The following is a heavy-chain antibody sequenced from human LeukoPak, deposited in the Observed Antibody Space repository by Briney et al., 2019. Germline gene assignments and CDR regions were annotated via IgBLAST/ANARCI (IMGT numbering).Heavy chain of an antibody. Sequence: PGGSLRLSCAASGFTFSSYGMHWVRQAPGKGLEWAAVISYDGSNKYYADSVKGRFTNSRDNSKHTLYLQMNSLRAEDTAVYYCAKDQVTMVRGAILHWGQGTPVTVSS. CDR3: AKDQVTMVRGAILH. D-gene: IGHD3-10*01. J-gene: IGHJ4*02. CDR2: ISYDGSNK. V-gene: IGHV3-30*18. CDR1: GFTFSSYG.